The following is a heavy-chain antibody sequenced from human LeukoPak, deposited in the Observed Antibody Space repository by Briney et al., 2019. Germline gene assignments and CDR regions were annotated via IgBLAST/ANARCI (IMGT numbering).Heavy chain of an antibody. D-gene: IGHD6-19*01. V-gene: IGHV4-59*08. CDR2: IYYSGST. Sequence: PSETLSLTCTVSGGSISSYYWSWIRQPPGKGLEWIGYIYYSGSTNYNPSLKSRVTLSVDTSKNQFSLKLSSVTAADTAVYYCASSYSSGWSDIDYWGQGTLVTVSS. CDR1: GGSISSYY. CDR3: ASSYSSGWSDIDY. J-gene: IGHJ4*02.